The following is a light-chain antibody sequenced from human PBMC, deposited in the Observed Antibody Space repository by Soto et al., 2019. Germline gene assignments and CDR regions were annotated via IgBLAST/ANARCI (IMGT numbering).Light chain of an antibody. Sequence: DVQMEQYPSTPSGSIGERVAISSRASQTISSWLAWYQQKPGKAPKLLIYKASTLKSGVPSRFSGSGSGTEFTLTISSLQPDDFATYYCQHYNIYSEAFGQVTIV. CDR2: KAS. CDR3: QHYNIYSEA. CDR1: QTISSW. J-gene: IGKJ1*01. V-gene: IGKV1-5*03.